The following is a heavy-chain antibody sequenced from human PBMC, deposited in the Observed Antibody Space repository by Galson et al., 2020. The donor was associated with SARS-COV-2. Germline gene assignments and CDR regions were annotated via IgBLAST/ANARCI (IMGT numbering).Heavy chain of an antibody. CDR2: IYTSGST. CDR1: GGSISSGSYY. CDR3: AREKYWYTSSSVIDL. Sequence: SETLSLTCTVSGGSISSGSYYWSWIRQPAGKGLEWIGRIYTSGSTNYNPSLKSRVTISIDTSKNQFSLKLSSVTAEDTAVYYCAREKYWYTSSSVIDLWGQGALVTVSS. V-gene: IGHV4-61*02. D-gene: IGHD6-6*01. J-gene: IGHJ5*02.